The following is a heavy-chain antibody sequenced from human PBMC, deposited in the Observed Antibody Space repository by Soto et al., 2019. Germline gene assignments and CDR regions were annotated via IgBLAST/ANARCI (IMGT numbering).Heavy chain of an antibody. V-gene: IGHV3-23*01. CDR3: ANLGPTGYSSSWFGYFDL. CDR2: ISGSGGST. CDR1: GFTFSSYA. D-gene: IGHD6-13*01. J-gene: IGHJ2*01. Sequence: EVQLLESGGGLVQPGGSLRLSCAASGFTFSSYAMSWVRQAPGKGLEWVSAISGSGGSTYYADSVKGRFTISRDNSKNTLYLQMNSLRAEDTAVYYCANLGPTGYSSSWFGYFDLWGRGTLVTVSS.